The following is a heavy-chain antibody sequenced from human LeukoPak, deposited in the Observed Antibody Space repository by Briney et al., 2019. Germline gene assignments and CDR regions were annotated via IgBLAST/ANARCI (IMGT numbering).Heavy chain of an antibody. CDR3: TRYNNDHFDY. Sequence: AGGSLRLSCAGSGFTVGGYGMHWFRQAPGKGLEWVAVIAYDGSRAFYADSVKGRFTISRDNSKNTMSVQMDDLRAEDTAVYYCTRYNNDHFDYWGQGTLVTVSS. V-gene: IGHV3-33*01. CDR2: IAYDGSRA. D-gene: IGHD1-14*01. CDR1: GFTVGGYG. J-gene: IGHJ4*02.